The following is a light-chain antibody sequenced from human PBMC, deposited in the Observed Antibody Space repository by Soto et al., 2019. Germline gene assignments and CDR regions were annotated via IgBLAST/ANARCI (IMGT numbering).Light chain of an antibody. CDR1: QSISDW. J-gene: IGKJ1*01. V-gene: IGKV1-5*01. CDR3: QQSYSTPKT. Sequence: DIEMTXSPXTLSASVVDXVTITSRASQSISDWLAWYQQKPGKAPKLLIYDASGLESGVPSRFSGSGSGTEFTLTISSLQPDDFATYYCQQSYSTPKTFGQGTKVDI. CDR2: DAS.